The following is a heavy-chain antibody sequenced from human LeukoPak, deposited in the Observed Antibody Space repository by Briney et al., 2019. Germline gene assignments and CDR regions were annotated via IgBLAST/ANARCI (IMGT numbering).Heavy chain of an antibody. D-gene: IGHD6-19*01. V-gene: IGHV1-18*01. J-gene: IGHJ4*02. Sequence: GASVKVSCKASGYTFTSYGISWVRQAPGQGLEWMGWTSAYNGNTNYAQKLQGRVTMTTDTSASTAYMELRSLRSDDTAVYYCARVGYSSGWYPPHYFDYWGQGTLVTVSS. CDR3: ARVGYSSGWYPPHYFDY. CDR1: GYTFTSYG. CDR2: TSAYNGNT.